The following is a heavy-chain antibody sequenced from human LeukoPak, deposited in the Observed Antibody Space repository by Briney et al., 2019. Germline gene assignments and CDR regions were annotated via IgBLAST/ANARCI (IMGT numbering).Heavy chain of an antibody. CDR1: GGSISSSSYY. D-gene: IGHD6-19*01. J-gene: IGHJ4*02. CDR2: IYYSGST. V-gene: IGHV4-39*01. Sequence: PSETLSLTCTVSGGSISSSSYYWGWIRQPPGKGLEWIGSIYYSGSTYYNPSLKSRVTISVDTSKNQFSLKLSSVTAADTAVYYCARHEGGGWYGAVYYFDYWGQGTLVTVSS. CDR3: ARHEGGGWYGAVYYFDY.